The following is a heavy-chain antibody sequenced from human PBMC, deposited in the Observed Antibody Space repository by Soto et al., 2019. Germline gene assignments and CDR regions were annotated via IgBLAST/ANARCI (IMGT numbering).Heavy chain of an antibody. D-gene: IGHD2-15*01. CDR2: ISYDGSNK. CDR1: GFTFSSYG. Sequence: GGSLRLSCAASGFTFSSYGMHWVRQAPGKGLEWVAVISYDGSNKYYADSVKGRFTISRDNSKSTLYLQMNSLRAEDTAVYYCAKVSGYCSGGSCDRRWDFDYWGQGTLVTVSS. CDR3: AKVSGYCSGGSCDRRWDFDY. J-gene: IGHJ4*02. V-gene: IGHV3-30*18.